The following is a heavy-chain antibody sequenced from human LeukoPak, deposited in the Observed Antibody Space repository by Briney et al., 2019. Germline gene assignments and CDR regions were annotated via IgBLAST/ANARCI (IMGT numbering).Heavy chain of an antibody. CDR1: GYSFTSYW. D-gene: IGHD2-2*01. CDR3: ARLTGIVVVPAAMFGPPDY. CDR2: IYPGDSDT. Sequence: GESLKISCKGSGYSFTSYWIGWVRQMPGKGLEWMGIIYPGDSDTRYSPSFQGQVTISADKSISTAYLQWSSLKASDTAMYYCARLTGIVVVPAAMFGPPDYWGQGPLVTVSS. V-gene: IGHV5-51*01. J-gene: IGHJ4*02.